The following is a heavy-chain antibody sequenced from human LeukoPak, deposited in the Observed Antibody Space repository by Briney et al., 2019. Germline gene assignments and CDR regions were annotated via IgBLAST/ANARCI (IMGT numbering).Heavy chain of an antibody. CDR3: ASLYGGEPGY. V-gene: IGHV1-46*01. J-gene: IGHJ4*02. D-gene: IGHD4-23*01. Sequence: ASVKVSCKASGFSSYYLHWVRQALGHGFEWMGIINPSGSSTNYAQKFQGRVTMTRDTSTSTVYMELNSLRSEDTAVYYCASLYGGEPGYWGQGTLVTVSS. CDR1: GFSSYY. CDR2: INPSGSST.